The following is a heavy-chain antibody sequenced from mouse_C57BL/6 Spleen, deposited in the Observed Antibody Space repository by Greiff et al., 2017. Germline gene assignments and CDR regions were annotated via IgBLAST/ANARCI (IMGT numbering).Heavy chain of an antibody. CDR3: ARKGAYYSLAY. J-gene: IGHJ3*01. D-gene: IGHD2-12*01. CDR1: GYTFTGYW. Sequence: VQLQQSGAELMKPGASVKLSCKATGYTFTGYWIEWVKQRHGHGLEWIGEILPGSGSTNYNEKFKGKATFTADPSSNTAYLQLSSLTTADSSIYYCARKGAYYSLAYWGQGTLVTVSA. V-gene: IGHV1-9*01. CDR2: ILPGSGST.